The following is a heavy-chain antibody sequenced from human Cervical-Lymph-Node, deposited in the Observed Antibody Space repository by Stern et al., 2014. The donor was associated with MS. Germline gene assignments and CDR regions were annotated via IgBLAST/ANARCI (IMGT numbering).Heavy chain of an antibody. Sequence: QVTLKESGPTLVKPTQTLTLTCTFSGFSLSTSGVGVGWIRQPPGKALEWLALIYWDDDKRYSPSLKSRLTITKDTSKNQVVLTMTNMDPVDTATYYCAHSVYYGSGSYDPYYFDYWGQGTLVTVSS. CDR1: GFSLSTSGVG. CDR3: AHSVYYGSGSYDPYYFDY. J-gene: IGHJ4*02. CDR2: IYWDDDK. D-gene: IGHD3-10*01. V-gene: IGHV2-5*02.